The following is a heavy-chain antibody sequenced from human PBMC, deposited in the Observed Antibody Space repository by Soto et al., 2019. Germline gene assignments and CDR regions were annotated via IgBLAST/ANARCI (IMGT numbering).Heavy chain of an antibody. CDR1: GGTFSSYT. Sequence: QVQLVQSGAEVKKPGSSVKVSCKASGGTFSSYTISWVRQAPGQGLEWMGRIIPILGIANYAQKFQGRVTSTGDKTTSTAYMELSSLRSEDTAVYYCARLRDSDGMDVWGQGTTVTVSS. V-gene: IGHV1-69*02. D-gene: IGHD1-26*01. CDR3: ARLRDSDGMDV. J-gene: IGHJ6*02. CDR2: IIPILGIA.